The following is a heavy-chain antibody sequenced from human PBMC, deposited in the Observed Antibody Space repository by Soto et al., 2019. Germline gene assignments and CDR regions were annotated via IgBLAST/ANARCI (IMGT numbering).Heavy chain of an antibody. J-gene: IGHJ4*02. Sequence: ASVKVSCKASGYTFTGYYMHWVRQAPGQGLEGMGWINPNSGGTNYAQKFQGWVTMTRDTSISTAYMELSRLRSDDTAVYYCARASLGIYGSGSYYRNWGQGTLVTVSS. V-gene: IGHV1-2*04. CDR1: GYTFTGYY. CDR2: INPNSGGT. D-gene: IGHD3-10*01. CDR3: ARASLGIYGSGSYYRN.